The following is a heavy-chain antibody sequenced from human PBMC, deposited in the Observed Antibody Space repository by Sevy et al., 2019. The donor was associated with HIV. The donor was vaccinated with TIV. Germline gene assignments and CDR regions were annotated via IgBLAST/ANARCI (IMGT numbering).Heavy chain of an antibody. D-gene: IGHD3-22*01. CDR1: GFTFSDAW. CDR3: TTEDQYYYESSGYTY. Sequence: GGSLRLSCAASGFTFSDAWMTWVRQAPGRGLEWVGRIKSKTDGGTKNYAAPVKGRFTISREDSKNRLYLQMNSLKTEDTAVYYCTTEDQYYYESSGYTYWGQGTLVTVSS. V-gene: IGHV3-15*01. CDR2: IKSKTDGGTK. J-gene: IGHJ4*02.